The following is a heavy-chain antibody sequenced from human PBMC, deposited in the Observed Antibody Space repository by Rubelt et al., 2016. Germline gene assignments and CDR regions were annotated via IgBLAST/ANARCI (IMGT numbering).Heavy chain of an antibody. CDR1: GGSISSGGYY. CDR2: IYYSGST. D-gene: IGHD2-15*01. J-gene: IGHJ4*02. V-gene: IGHV4-31*03. CDR3: AREGGGIMESYFDY. Sequence: TCPVSGGSISSGGYYWSWIRQHPGKGLEWIGYIYYSGSTYYNPSLKSRVTISVDTSKNQFSLKLSSVTAADTAVYYCAREGGGIMESYFDYWGQGTLVTVSS.